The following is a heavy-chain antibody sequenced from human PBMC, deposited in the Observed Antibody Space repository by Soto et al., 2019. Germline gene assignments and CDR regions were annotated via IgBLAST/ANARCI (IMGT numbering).Heavy chain of an antibody. J-gene: IGHJ6*02. V-gene: IGHV1-2*04. CDR3: AREGYCSGGSCQTEYYYYGMDV. CDR1: GYTFTGYY. Sequence: ASVKVSCKASGYTFTGYYMHWVRQAPGQGLEWMGWINPNSGGTNYAQKFQGWVTMTRDTSISTAYMELSRLRSDDTAVYYCAREGYCSGGSCQTEYYYYGMDVWGQGTTVTVSS. CDR2: INPNSGGT. D-gene: IGHD2-15*01.